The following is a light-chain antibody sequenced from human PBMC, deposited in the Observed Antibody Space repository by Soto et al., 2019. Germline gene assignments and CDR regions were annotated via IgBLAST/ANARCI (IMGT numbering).Light chain of an antibody. CDR3: QQRSNPFT. CDR2: DAS. J-gene: IGKJ3*01. CDR1: QSVSSY. V-gene: IGKV3-11*01. Sequence: EIVLTQSPATLSLSPGERATLSCRASQSVSSYLAWYQQKPGLAPRLLIYDASNRATGIPARFSGSGSGTDFTLTISSLEPEDFAVYYCQQRSNPFTFGPGTKVDIK.